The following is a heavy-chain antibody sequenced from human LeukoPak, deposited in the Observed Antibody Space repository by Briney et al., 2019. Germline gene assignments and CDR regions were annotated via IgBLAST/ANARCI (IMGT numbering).Heavy chain of an antibody. J-gene: IGHJ4*02. CDR1: GYTFTSYG. Sequence: GASVKVSCKASGYTFTSYGISWVRQAPGQGLEWMGWISAYNGNTNYAQKFQGRVTITRNTSISTAYMELSSLRSEDTAVYYCARGGLSGSYFRTFDYWGQGTLVTVSS. V-gene: IGHV1-18*01. CDR3: ARGGLSGSYFRTFDY. D-gene: IGHD1-26*01. CDR2: ISAYNGNT.